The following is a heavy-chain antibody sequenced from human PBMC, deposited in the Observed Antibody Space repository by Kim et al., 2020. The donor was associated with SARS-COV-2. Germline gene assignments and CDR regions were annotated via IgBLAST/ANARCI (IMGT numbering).Heavy chain of an antibody. Sequence: GGSLRLSCADSGFTFSDYYMSWIRQAPGKGLEWVSYISSSGSTIYYADSVKGRFTISRDNAKNSQYLQMNSLRAEDTAVYYCARDRHIQLWTLGDYFDYWGQGTLVTVSS. CDR2: ISSSGSTI. J-gene: IGHJ4*02. D-gene: IGHD5-18*01. CDR3: ARDRHIQLWTLGDYFDY. V-gene: IGHV3-11*01. CDR1: GFTFSDYY.